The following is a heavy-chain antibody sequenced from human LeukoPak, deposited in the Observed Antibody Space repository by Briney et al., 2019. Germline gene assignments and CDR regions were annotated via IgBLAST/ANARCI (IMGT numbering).Heavy chain of an antibody. J-gene: IGHJ4*02. V-gene: IGHV3-30*02. CDR2: IRYDGSNK. D-gene: IGHD3-10*01. CDR1: GFTFSTYG. Sequence: PGGSLRLSCAASGFTFSTYGIHWVRPAPGKGLEWGAFIRYDGSNKYYANSVKGRFTISRDNSKNTVYLQMNTLRPEDTAVYYCAIARRFGDHWDYWGQGTLVTVSS. CDR3: AIARRFGDHWDY.